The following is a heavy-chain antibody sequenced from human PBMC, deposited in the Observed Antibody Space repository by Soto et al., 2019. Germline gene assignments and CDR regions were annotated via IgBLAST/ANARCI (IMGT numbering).Heavy chain of an antibody. V-gene: IGHV1-3*01. CDR1: GYTFTSYG. J-gene: IGHJ6*02. CDR2: ITAGNGNT. CDR3: ARDPNDSSAYYHHYYYGMDV. Sequence: QIQLMQSGAEVKKPGASVKVSCKASGYTFTSYGIHWVRQAPGQRLEWTGWITAGNGNTKYSEKFQGRVTITRDTSASTAYLELSSLRSEDTAVYYCARDPNDSSAYYHHYYYGMDVWGQGTTGTVSS. D-gene: IGHD3-22*01.